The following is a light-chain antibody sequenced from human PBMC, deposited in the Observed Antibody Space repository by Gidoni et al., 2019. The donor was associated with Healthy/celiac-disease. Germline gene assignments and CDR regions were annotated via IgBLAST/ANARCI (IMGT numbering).Light chain of an antibody. Sequence: DIQMTQSPSSLSASVGDRVTITCRASQNIRNFLAWFQQEPGKAPKSLIYDASSLQRGVPSKFSGSGSGTDFTLTISGLQPVDFATYYCQHYFSYPFTIGPGTKVELK. V-gene: IGKV1-16*02. CDR1: QNIRNF. J-gene: IGKJ3*01. CDR3: QHYFSYPFT. CDR2: DAS.